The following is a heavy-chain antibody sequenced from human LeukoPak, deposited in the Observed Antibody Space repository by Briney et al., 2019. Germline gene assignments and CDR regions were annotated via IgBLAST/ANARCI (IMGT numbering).Heavy chain of an antibody. CDR3: AGHTDGCNYFDY. J-gene: IGHJ4*02. V-gene: IGHV1-46*01. CDR1: GYTFTSYY. Sequence: ASVKVSCKASGYTFTSYYIHWVRQAPGQGLEWMGIINPSGGSTTYTQKFLGRVTMTRDTSTSTVYMELSSLRSEDTAVYYCAGHTDGCNYFDYWGQGTLVTVSS. CDR2: INPSGGST. D-gene: IGHD5-24*01.